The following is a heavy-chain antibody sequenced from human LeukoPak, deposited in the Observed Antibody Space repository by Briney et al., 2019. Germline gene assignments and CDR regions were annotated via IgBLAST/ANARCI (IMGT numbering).Heavy chain of an antibody. V-gene: IGHV4-61*01. CDR3: AKMVDIVAAGWFDP. Sequence: PSETLSLTCTVSGGSVSSGSYYWNWMRQPPGKGLEWIGRIYYSGSTNYNPSLKSRVTISVDTSKNQFSLKLSSVTAADTAVYYCAKMVDIVAAGWFDPWGQGTLVTVSS. CDR1: GGSVSSGSYY. J-gene: IGHJ5*02. D-gene: IGHD5-12*01. CDR2: IYYSGST.